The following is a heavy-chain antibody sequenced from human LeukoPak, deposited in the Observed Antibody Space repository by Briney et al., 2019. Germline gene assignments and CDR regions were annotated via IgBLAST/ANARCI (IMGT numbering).Heavy chain of an antibody. V-gene: IGHV1-24*01. D-gene: IGHD2-8*01. CDR1: GYTLTELP. J-gene: IGHJ5*02. CDR3: ATLCTNGVCYWFDP. CDR2: FDPEDGET. Sequence: GASVKVSCKVSGYTLTELPMHWVRQAPGKGLEWMGGFDPEDGETIYAQKFQGRVTMTEDTSTDTAYMELSSLRSEDTAVYYCATLCTNGVCYWFDPWGQGTLVTVSS.